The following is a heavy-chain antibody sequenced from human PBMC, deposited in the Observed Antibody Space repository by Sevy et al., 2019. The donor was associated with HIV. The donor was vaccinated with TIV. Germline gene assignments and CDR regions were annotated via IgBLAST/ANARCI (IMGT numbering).Heavy chain of an antibody. D-gene: IGHD3-22*01. J-gene: IGHJ4*02. CDR3: ATTKDYYDSSGYPFDY. CDR2: FDPEDGRT. CDR1: GYTLSQLS. V-gene: IGHV1-24*01. Sequence: ASVKVSFKVSGYTLSQLSMHWVRQAPGKGLEWVGTFDPEDGRTIYAQKFQGRVTMTEDTSTDTAYMELNSLNSEDTAVYYCATTKDYYDSSGYPFDYWGQGTQVTVSS.